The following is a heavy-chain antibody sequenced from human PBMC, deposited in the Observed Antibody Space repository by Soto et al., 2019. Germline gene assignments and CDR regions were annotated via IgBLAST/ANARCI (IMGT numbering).Heavy chain of an antibody. CDR1: GFTFSSYW. CDR2: IKQDGSEK. D-gene: IGHD3-3*01. V-gene: IGHV3-7*01. J-gene: IGHJ6*02. CDR3: ARDRYSYYDFWSGSLPYYYYGMDV. Sequence: GGSLRLSCAASGFTFSSYWMSWVRQAPGKGLEWVANIKQDGSEKYYVDSVKGRFTISRGNAKNSLYLQMNSLRAEDTAVYYCARDRYSYYDFWSGSLPYYYYGMDVWGQGTTVTVSS.